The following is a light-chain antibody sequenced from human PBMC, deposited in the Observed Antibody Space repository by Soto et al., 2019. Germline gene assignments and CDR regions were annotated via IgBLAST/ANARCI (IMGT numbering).Light chain of an antibody. CDR2: DAS. V-gene: IGKV3-11*01. CDR3: QQRSNWPSIT. Sequence: EIVMTQSPATLSVSPGDRGTLSCRASQSVRSNLAWYQQKPGQAPRLLIYDASNRATGIPARFSGSGSGTDFTLTISSLEPEDFAVYYCQQRSNWPSITFGQGTKVDIK. CDR1: QSVRSN. J-gene: IGKJ1*01.